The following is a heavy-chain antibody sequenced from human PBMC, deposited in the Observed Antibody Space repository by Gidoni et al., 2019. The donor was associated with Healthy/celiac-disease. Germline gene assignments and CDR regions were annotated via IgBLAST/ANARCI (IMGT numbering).Heavy chain of an antibody. CDR3: ARSGLAAYIAFDI. D-gene: IGHD5-12*01. V-gene: IGHV3-53*01. CDR2: IYSGGST. Sequence: EVQLVESGGGLIQPGGSLRLSCAASGFTVSSNYMSWVRQAPGKGLEWVSVIYSGGSTYYADSVKGRFTISRDNSKNTLYLQMNSLRAEDTAVYYCARSGLAAYIAFDIWGQGTMVTVSS. J-gene: IGHJ3*02. CDR1: GFTVSSNY.